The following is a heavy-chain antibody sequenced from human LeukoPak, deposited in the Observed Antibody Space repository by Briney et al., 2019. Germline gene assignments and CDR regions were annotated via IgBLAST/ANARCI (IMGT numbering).Heavy chain of an antibody. CDR3: ARGFDGNFDY. CDR2: INWNGANT. J-gene: IGHJ4*02. V-gene: IGHV3-20*04. Sequence: GGSLRLSCAASGFTFDDYGMSWVRQAAGKGLEWVSGINWNGANTDYADSVKGRFTISRDNAKNSLYLQMNSLRAEDTALYYCARGFDGNFDYWGQGTLVTVSP. D-gene: IGHD3-9*01. CDR1: GFTFDDYG.